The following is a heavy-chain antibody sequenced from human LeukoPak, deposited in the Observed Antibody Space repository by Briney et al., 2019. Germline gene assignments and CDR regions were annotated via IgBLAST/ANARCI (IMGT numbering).Heavy chain of an antibody. CDR1: GGSFSGYY. CDR3: ARGPDVSSSPPYYYDYYMDV. V-gene: IGHV4-34*01. D-gene: IGHD6-6*01. CDR2: INHSGST. J-gene: IGHJ6*03. Sequence: SETLSLTCAVYGGSFSGYYWIWIRQPPGKGLEWIGDINHSGSTNYNPSLKSRVTISVNTSKNQFCLKLSSVTAADTAVYYCARGPDVSSSPPYYYDYYMDVWGKGTTVTVSS.